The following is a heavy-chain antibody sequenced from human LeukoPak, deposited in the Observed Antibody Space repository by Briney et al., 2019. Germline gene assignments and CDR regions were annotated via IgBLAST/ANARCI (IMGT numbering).Heavy chain of an antibody. J-gene: IGHJ4*02. CDR2: IRSKAYGGTT. CDR3: ARNRGYSYGYVDY. D-gene: IGHD5-18*01. CDR1: GFTFGDNA. Sequence: PGGSLRLPCTVSGFTFGDNAMSWVGQAPGKGLEWVGFIRSKAYGGTTEYAASVKGRFTISRDDSKSIAYLQMNSLKTEDTAVYYCARNRGYSYGYVDYWGQGTLVTVSS. V-gene: IGHV3-49*04.